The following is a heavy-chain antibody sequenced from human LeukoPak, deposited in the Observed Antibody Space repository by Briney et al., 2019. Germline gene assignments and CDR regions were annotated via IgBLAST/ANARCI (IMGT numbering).Heavy chain of an antibody. D-gene: IGHD2-15*01. CDR3: GRDALVGYFSYYYMDV. Sequence: SETLSLTCSVSGGAITSHYWTWIRQSPVKGLEWIGDISNSGSTSYNSSLKSRVTISIDTSKNQFSLKLSSVTAADTAVYYCGRDALVGYFSYYYMDVWGKGTTVTVSS. J-gene: IGHJ6*03. CDR1: GGAITSHY. V-gene: IGHV4-59*11. CDR2: ISNSGST.